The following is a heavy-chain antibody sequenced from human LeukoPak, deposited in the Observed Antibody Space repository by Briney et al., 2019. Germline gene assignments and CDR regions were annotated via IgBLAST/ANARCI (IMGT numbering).Heavy chain of an antibody. Sequence: ASVKVSCKASGYTFTSYGISWVRQAPGQGLEWMGWISAYNGNTNYAQKLQGRVTMTTDTFTSTAYMELRSLRSDDTAVYYCASYAYGDYVLTGWGQGTLVTVSS. CDR1: GYTFTSYG. J-gene: IGHJ4*02. D-gene: IGHD4-17*01. CDR3: ASYAYGDYVLTG. V-gene: IGHV1-18*01. CDR2: ISAYNGNT.